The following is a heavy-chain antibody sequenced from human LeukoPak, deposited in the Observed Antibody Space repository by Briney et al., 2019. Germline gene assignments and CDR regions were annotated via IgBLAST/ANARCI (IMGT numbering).Heavy chain of an antibody. Sequence: SETLSLTCTVSGGSISSINYYWGWIRQPPGKGLEWIGYIYYSGSTNYNPSLKSRVTISVDTSKNQFSLKLSSVTAADTAVYYCARVSWGSDHGVDVWGKGTTVTVSS. CDR2: IYYSGST. V-gene: IGHV4-61*05. CDR3: ARVSWGSDHGVDV. J-gene: IGHJ6*04. D-gene: IGHD3-10*01. CDR1: GGSISSINYY.